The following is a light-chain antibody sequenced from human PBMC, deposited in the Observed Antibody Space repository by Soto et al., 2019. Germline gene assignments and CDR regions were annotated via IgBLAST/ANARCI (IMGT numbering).Light chain of an antibody. CDR3: NSYTSSNTRL. Sequence: QSVLTQPASVSGSPGQSITISCTGTINDVGGYNYVSWYQQHPGKAPKVIIYEVSNRPSGVSNRFSGSKSGNTASLTISGLQDEDEAYYYCNSYTSSNTRLFGGGTQLTVL. CDR1: INDVGGYNY. J-gene: IGLJ2*01. V-gene: IGLV2-14*01. CDR2: EVS.